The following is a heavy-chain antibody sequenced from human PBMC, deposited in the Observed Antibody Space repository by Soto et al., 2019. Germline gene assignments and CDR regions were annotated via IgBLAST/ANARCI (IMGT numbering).Heavy chain of an antibody. CDR1: GDAFTSYY. CDR2: INPSGGST. V-gene: IGHV1-46*01. D-gene: IGHD4-17*01. Sequence: ASVKVSCKASGDAFTSYYMHWVRQAPGQGLEWMGIINPSGGSTSYAQKFQGRVTMTRDTSTSTVYMELSSLRSEDTAVYYCARNYGDYVPFDDSGQGTLVLGSS. J-gene: IGHJ4*02. CDR3: ARNYGDYVPFDD.